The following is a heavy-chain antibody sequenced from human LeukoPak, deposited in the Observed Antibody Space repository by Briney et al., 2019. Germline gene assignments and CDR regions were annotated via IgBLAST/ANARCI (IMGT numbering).Heavy chain of an antibody. Sequence: GGSLRLSCAASGFTFSSYAMHWVRQTPGKGLEYVSAISTNGGGTYYANSVKARFTISRDNSKNTLYLQMNSLRAEDTAVYYCARSVLLPDYWGQGTLVTVSS. D-gene: IGHD3-10*01. CDR1: GFTFSSYA. CDR2: ISTNGGGT. J-gene: IGHJ4*02. V-gene: IGHV3-64*01. CDR3: ARSVLLPDY.